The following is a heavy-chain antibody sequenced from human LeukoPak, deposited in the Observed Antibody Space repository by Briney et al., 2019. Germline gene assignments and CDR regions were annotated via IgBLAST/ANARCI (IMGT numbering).Heavy chain of an antibody. V-gene: IGHV3-49*03. D-gene: IGHD6-19*01. CDR1: GFTFGDYA. CDR2: IRSKAYGGTT. J-gene: IGHJ6*02. CDR3: TSRIAVALGRYGMDV. Sequence: PGGSLRLSCTASGFTFGDYAMSWFRQAPGKGRECVGFIRSKAYGGTTEYAASVKGRFTISRDNSKSIAYLQMNSLKNEDTAVYYCTSRIAVALGRYGMDVWGQGTTVTVSS.